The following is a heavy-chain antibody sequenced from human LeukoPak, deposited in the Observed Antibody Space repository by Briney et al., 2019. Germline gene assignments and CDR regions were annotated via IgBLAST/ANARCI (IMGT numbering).Heavy chain of an antibody. CDR1: GYTFSSYG. Sequence: ASVKVSCKTSGYTFSSYGITWVRQVPGQGLEWMGWISAYGHTKLARNLQARVTVTIDTSTTTAYMELRSLSSDDTAIYYCAARPRMPPRFDHWGQGTLVTVSS. J-gene: IGHJ4*02. CDR3: AARPRMPPRFDH. D-gene: IGHD1-14*01. V-gene: IGHV1-18*01. CDR2: ISAYGHT.